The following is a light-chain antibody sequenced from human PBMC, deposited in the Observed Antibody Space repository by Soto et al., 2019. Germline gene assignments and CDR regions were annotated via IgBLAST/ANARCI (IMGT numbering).Light chain of an antibody. V-gene: IGKV3-20*01. CDR3: QQYDSSSAT. J-gene: IGKJ5*01. CDR2: ATS. CDR1: QTVISTH. Sequence: IILTQSPGTLSLSPGEGATLSCKASQTVISTHLAWYQQKPGQAPRLLIYATSNRATGIPDRFSGSGSGRDFTLTIDRLEPEDFAVYYCQQYDSSSATFGQGTRLDLK.